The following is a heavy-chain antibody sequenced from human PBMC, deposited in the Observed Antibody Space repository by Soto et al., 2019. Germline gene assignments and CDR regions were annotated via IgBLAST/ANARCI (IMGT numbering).Heavy chain of an antibody. Sequence: PGGSLRLSCAASGFTFSSYAMSWVRQAPGKGLEWVSAISGSGGSTYYADSVKGRFTISRDNSKNTLYLQMNSLRAEDTAVYYCAKGIVPAALSYYYYGMDVWGQVTTVTVSS. CDR1: GFTFSSYA. D-gene: IGHD2-2*01. J-gene: IGHJ6*02. CDR2: ISGSGGST. V-gene: IGHV3-23*01. CDR3: AKGIVPAALSYYYYGMDV.